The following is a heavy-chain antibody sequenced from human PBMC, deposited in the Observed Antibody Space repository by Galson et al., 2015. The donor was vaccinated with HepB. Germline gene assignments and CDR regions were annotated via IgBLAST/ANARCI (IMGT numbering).Heavy chain of an antibody. Sequence: SLRLSCAASGFIFSGYAMTWVRQAPGKGLEWVSSIIGSGVTTYHADSVKGRFTISRDNSKNTLYLQMNSLRAEDTAVYYCAKSTIFGMVVFRSDYWGQGTLVTVSS. CDR3: AKSTIFGMVVFRSDY. D-gene: IGHD3-3*01. CDR1: GFIFSGYA. CDR2: IIGSGVTT. J-gene: IGHJ4*02. V-gene: IGHV3-23*01.